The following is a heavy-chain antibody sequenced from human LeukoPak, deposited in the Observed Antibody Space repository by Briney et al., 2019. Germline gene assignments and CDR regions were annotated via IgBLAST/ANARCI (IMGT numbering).Heavy chain of an antibody. D-gene: IGHD2-2*01. CDR3: ASRYCSSTSCYVWGNWFDP. V-gene: IGHV3-21*01. J-gene: IGHJ5*02. CDR2: ISSSSSYI. Sequence: GGSLRLSCAASGFTFSSYSMNWVRQAPGKGLEWVSSISSSSSYIYYADSVKGRFTISRDNAKNSLYLQMNSLRAEDTAVYYCASRYCSSTSCYVWGNWFDPWGQGTLVTVSS. CDR1: GFTFSSYS.